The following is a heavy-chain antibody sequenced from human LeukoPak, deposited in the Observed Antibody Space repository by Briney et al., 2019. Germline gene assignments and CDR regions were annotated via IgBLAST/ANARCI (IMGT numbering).Heavy chain of an antibody. CDR1: GGSISSYY. Sequence: PSETLSLTCTVSGGSISSYYWSWIRQPPGKGLEWIGYIYYSGSTNYNPSLKSRVTISVDTSKNQFSLKLSSVTAADTAVYYCARVPGYSSSWELEVWGQGTLVTVSS. CDR3: ARVPGYSSSWELEV. D-gene: IGHD6-13*01. CDR2: IYYSGST. V-gene: IGHV4-59*01. J-gene: IGHJ4*02.